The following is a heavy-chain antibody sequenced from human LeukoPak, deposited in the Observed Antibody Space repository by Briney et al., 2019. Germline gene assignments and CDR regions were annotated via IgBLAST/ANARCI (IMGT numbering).Heavy chain of an antibody. CDR1: GGSFSGYY. J-gene: IGHJ4*02. Sequence: SETLSLTCAVYGGSFSGYYWSWLRQPPGKGLEWIGEINHSGSTNYNPSLKSRVTISVDTSKNQFSLKLSSVTAADTAVYYCAGSRDGQSCIDYWGQGTLVTVSS. V-gene: IGHV4-34*01. CDR2: INHSGST. CDR3: AGSRDGQSCIDY. D-gene: IGHD5-24*01.